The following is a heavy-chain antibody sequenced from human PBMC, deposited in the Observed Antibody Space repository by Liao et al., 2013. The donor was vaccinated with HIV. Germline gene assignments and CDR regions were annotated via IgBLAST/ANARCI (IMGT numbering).Heavy chain of an antibody. CDR1: GGSISSYY. CDR2: IYYSGST. J-gene: IGHJ4*02. Sequence: QVQLQESGPGLVKPSETLSLTCTVSGGSISSYYWSWIRQPPGKGLEWIGYIYYSGSTNYNPSLKSRVTISVDTSKNQFSLKLSSVTAADTAVYYCARAEGRLGSWYIDYWGQGTLVTVSS. CDR3: ARAEGRLGSWYIDY. D-gene: IGHD6-13*01. V-gene: IGHV4-59*01.